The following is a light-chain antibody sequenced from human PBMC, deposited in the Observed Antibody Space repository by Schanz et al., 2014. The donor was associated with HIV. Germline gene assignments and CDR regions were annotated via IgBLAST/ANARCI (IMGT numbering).Light chain of an antibody. J-gene: IGLJ2*01. Sequence: QSALTQPASVSGTPGQSITISCTGTSFDVGRSEFVSWYQAPPGEAPKLLLYEGTRRPSGVSNRFSGSKSGNTASLTISGLQAEDEADYYCCSYAGSSTFYVVFGGGTKLTVL. CDR2: EGT. V-gene: IGLV2-23*01. CDR1: SFDVGRSEF. CDR3: CSYAGSSTFYVV.